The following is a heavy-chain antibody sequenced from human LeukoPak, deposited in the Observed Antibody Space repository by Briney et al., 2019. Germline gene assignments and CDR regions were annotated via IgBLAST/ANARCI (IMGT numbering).Heavy chain of an antibody. CDR2: IYYSGST. V-gene: IGHV4-59*01. J-gene: IGHJ2*01. CDR3: ARESSGWSRLGYFDL. D-gene: IGHD6-19*01. CDR1: GGSISSYY. Sequence: SETLSLTCTVSGGSISSYYWSWIRQPPGKGLEWIGYIYYSGSTNYNPSLKSRVTISVDTSKNQFSLKLSSVTAADTAVYYCARESSGWSRLGYFDLWGRGTLVTVSS.